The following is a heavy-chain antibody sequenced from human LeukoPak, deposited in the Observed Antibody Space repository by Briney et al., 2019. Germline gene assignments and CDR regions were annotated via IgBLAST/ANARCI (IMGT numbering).Heavy chain of an antibody. V-gene: IGHV4-59*01. J-gene: IGHJ4*02. CDR2: IYYSGTT. Sequence: SETLSLTCTVSGGSISSYYWSWIRQPPGKGLEWIGYIYYSGTTNYNPSLKSRVTISVDTSKNQFSLKLSSVTAADTAVYYCARGVYIAAAQYTYWGQGTLVTVSS. D-gene: IGHD6-13*01. CDR3: ARGVYIAAAQYTY. CDR1: GGSISSYY.